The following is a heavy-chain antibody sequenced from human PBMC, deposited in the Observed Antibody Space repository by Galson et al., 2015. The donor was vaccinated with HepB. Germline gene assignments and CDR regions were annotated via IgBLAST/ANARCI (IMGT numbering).Heavy chain of an antibody. CDR2: IYYSGST. CDR3: ARVRGGGDGYTETPSYYYYGMDV. J-gene: IGHJ6*02. V-gene: IGHV4-59*01. CDR1: GGSISSYY. D-gene: IGHD5-24*01. Sequence: ETLSLTCTVSGGSISSYYWSWIRQPPGKGLEWIGYIYYSGSTNYNPSLKSRVTISVDTSKNQFSLKLSSVTAADTAVYYCARVRGGGDGYTETPSYYYYGMDVWGQGTTVTVSS.